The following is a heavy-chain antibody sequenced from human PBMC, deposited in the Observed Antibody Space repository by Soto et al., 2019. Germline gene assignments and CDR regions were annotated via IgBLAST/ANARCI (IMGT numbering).Heavy chain of an antibody. CDR2: ISAYNGNT. D-gene: IGHD2-2*01. CDR1: RYTFTSYG. CDR3: ARGTSVVVPAARDDWFDP. V-gene: IGHV1-18*01. Sequence: ASAKVSCTASRYTFTSYGISWVRQAPGQGLEWMGWISAYNGNTNYAQKLQGRVTMTTDTSTSTAYMELRSLRSDDTAVYYCARGTSVVVPAARDDWFDPWGQGTLVTVSS. J-gene: IGHJ5*02.